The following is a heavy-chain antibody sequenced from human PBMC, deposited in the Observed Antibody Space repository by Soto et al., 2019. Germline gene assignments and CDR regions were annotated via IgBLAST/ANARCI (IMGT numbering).Heavy chain of an antibody. CDR3: ARRDRSGVSYWLDT. V-gene: IGHV4-31*03. Sequence: SETLSLTCTVSGGSISDGSYWTCIRQHPGKGLEWIGSISASGSTSYNPSLKSRLTVSVDKSKNQFSLSVRSVTAADTAIYYCARRDRSGVSYWLDTWGQGTLVTVSS. CDR1: GGSISDGSY. D-gene: IGHD3-22*01. CDR2: ISASGST. J-gene: IGHJ5*02.